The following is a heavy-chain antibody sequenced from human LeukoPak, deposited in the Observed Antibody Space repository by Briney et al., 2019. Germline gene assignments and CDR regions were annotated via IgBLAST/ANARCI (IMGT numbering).Heavy chain of an antibody. CDR3: ARHACSSTSCYRYYYYYGMDV. D-gene: IGHD2-2*02. J-gene: IGHJ6*02. V-gene: IGHV4-59*08. CDR1: GGSFSSYY. CDR2: IYYSGST. Sequence: SETLSLTCAVYGGSFSSYYWSWIRQPPGKGLEWIGYIYYSGSTNYNPSLKSRVTISVDTSKNQFSLKLSSVTAADTAVYYCARHACSSTSCYRYYYYYGMDVWGQGTTVTVSS.